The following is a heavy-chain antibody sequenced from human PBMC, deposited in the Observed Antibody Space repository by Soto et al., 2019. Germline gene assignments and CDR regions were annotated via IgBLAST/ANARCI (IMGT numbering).Heavy chain of an antibody. CDR3: ARPKTPYCSGGSCYTHDYDGMDV. D-gene: IGHD2-15*01. Sequence: QVQLVQSGAEVKKPGSSVKVSCKASGGTFSSYTISWVRQAPGQGLEWMGRIIPILGIANYAQKFQGRVTITADKSTSTAYMELSSLRSEDTAVYYCARPKTPYCSGGSCYTHDYDGMDVW. J-gene: IGHJ6*01. CDR1: GGTFSSYT. V-gene: IGHV1-69*02. CDR2: IIPILGIA.